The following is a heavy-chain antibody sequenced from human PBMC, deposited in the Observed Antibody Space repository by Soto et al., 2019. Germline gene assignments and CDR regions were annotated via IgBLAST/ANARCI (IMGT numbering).Heavy chain of an antibody. D-gene: IGHD5-12*01. Sequence: PGGSLRLSCAASGFTFRSYGMHWVRQAPGKGLEWVAVISYDGSNKYYADSVKGRFTISRDNSKKTLYLRMNSLRLEDTAVYYCAKVPATNDAFDTWGQGTMVTVS. V-gene: IGHV3-30*18. CDR3: AKVPATNDAFDT. CDR2: ISYDGSNK. CDR1: GFTFRSYG. J-gene: IGHJ3*02.